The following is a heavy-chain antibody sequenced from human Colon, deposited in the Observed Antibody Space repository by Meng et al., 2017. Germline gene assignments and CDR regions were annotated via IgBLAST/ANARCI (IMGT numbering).Heavy chain of an antibody. V-gene: IGHV1-3*04. CDR2: INNGNGNI. J-gene: IGHJ4*02. CDR1: GYSFTSYT. Sequence: QVHLVQSGAEVKKPGAPVKVSCMASGYSFTSYTMHWLRQAPGQRLEWMGWINNGNGNIKYSEKFQGRVTITRDTSATTAYMELSSLKFEDTAVYYCAAGLGGPERYWIYYFDFWGPGTLVTVSS. CDR3: AAGLGGPERYWIYYFDF. D-gene: IGHD2-2*03.